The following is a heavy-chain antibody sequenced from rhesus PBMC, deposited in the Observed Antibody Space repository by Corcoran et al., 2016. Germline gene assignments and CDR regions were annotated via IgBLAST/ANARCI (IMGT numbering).Heavy chain of an antibody. CDR3: ARQEVVVTKGFDL. J-gene: IGHJ4*01. CDR1: GGSFSSYW. CDR2: INGTSGPP. D-gene: IGHD3-16*01. V-gene: IGHV4-80*01. Sequence: QAQLQASGPGLVKPSETLSLTCAVSGGSFSSYWWSWIRQPPGMGLEGIGEINGTSGPPSYTPPLGSRVPISKAASKDHVSRNLKSVTAANTAVYYCARQEVVVTKGFDLWSQGILVTVSS.